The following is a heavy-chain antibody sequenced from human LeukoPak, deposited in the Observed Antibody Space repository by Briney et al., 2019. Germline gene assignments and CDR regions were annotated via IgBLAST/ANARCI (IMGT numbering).Heavy chain of an antibody. Sequence: PGGSLRLSCAASGFTFSSYWMHWVRQAPGKGLVWVSRLNNDGSSTNYADSVKGRFTISRDNAKNTLYLQMNSLRAEDTAVYYCARIAWDAFDIWGQGQWSPSLQ. V-gene: IGHV3-74*01. D-gene: IGHD2-15*01. J-gene: IGHJ3*02. CDR2: LNNDGSST. CDR1: GFTFSSYW. CDR3: ARIAWDAFDI.